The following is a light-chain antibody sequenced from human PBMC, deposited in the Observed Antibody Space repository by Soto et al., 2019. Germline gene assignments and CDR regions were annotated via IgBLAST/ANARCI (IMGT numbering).Light chain of an antibody. Sequence: AIRMTQSPFSLSSSIGDRVTITCWASQGISSYLAWYQQKPPEAPNVFIYYACTMEGGVPSRFSGSGSGTDYTLTISSLQPEDFATYHCQQCYTAPLTFGGGTKVEIK. V-gene: IGKV1D-43*01. J-gene: IGKJ4*01. CDR2: YAC. CDR1: QGISSY. CDR3: QQCYTAPLT.